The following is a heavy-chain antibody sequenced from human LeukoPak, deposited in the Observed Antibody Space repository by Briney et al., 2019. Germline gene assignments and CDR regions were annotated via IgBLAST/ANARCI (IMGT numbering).Heavy chain of an antibody. CDR3: ARVRIPITRHYFDY. Sequence: SETLSLTCAVYGGSFSGYYWSWIRQPPGKGLEWIGEINHSGSTNYNPSLKSRVAISVDTSRNQFSLKLSSVTAADTAVYYCARVRIPITRHYFDYWGQGTLVTVSS. CDR1: GGSFSGYY. J-gene: IGHJ4*02. V-gene: IGHV4-34*01. D-gene: IGHD3-10*01. CDR2: INHSGST.